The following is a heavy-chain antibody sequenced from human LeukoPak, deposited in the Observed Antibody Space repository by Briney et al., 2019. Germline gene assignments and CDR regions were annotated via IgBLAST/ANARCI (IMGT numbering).Heavy chain of an antibody. CDR3: ARSIDVDY. J-gene: IGHJ4*02. Sequence: PGGSLRLSFAASGFTFSSYAISWVRQAPGEGLEWVSAISGSGGSTYYADSVKGRFTISRDSAKNSLYLQMNSLRAEDTAVYYCARSIDVDYWGQGTLVTVSS. CDR2: ISGSGGST. CDR1: GFTFSSYA. V-gene: IGHV3-23*01. D-gene: IGHD2-21*01.